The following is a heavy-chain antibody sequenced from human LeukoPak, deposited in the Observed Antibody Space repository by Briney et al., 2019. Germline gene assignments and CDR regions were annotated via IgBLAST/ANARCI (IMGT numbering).Heavy chain of an antibody. V-gene: IGHV1-2*02. CDR1: GYTFTGYY. J-gene: IGHJ6*02. CDR2: INPNNDGT. Sequence: ASVKVSCKASGYTFTGYYMHWVRQAPGEGLEWMGWINPNNDGTDYAQKFQGRVTMTRDTSISTAYMELSRLRSDDTAVYYCAREGGYNLYYYGMDVWGQGTTVTVSS. CDR3: AREGGYNLYYYGMDV. D-gene: IGHD5-24*01.